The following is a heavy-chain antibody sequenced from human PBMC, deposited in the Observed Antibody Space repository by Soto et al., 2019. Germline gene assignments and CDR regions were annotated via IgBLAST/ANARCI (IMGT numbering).Heavy chain of an antibody. CDR3: AKSGFDYFFLDS. CDR2: ISYDGSNK. CDR1: GFIFSSYG. Sequence: GGSLRLSCGASGFIFSSYGIHWVRQAPGKGLEWVAVISYDGSNKDYEDSVRGRFTITRDNSKNTVFLQMNSLRPGDTAVYYCAKSGFDYFFLDSWGQGTLVTVSS. J-gene: IGHJ4*02. D-gene: IGHD3-3*01. V-gene: IGHV3-30*18.